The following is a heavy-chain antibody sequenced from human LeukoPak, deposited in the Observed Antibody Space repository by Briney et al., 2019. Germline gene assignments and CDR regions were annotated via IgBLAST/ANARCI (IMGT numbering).Heavy chain of an antibody. CDR2: IYPGDSDT. CDR3: AIGGDSSTSCYRCFNY. Sequence: GESLKISCEGSGYSFTNYWIGWVRQMPGKGLEWRGIIYPGDSDTRYSPSFQGQVTISADKSIGTAYLQWSSLKASDTAMYYCAIGGDSSTSCYRCFNYWGQGTLVTVSS. J-gene: IGHJ4*02. V-gene: IGHV5-51*01. CDR1: GYSFTNYW. D-gene: IGHD2-2*01.